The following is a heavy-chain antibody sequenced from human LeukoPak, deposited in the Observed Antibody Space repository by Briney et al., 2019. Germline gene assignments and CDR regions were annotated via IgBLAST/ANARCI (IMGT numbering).Heavy chain of an antibody. D-gene: IGHD3-3*01. CDR1: LCTFSKYL. V-gene: IGHV3-74*01. CDR3: ARDSFFLPGDG. J-gene: IGHJ4*02. Sequence: GGALRVSCVASLCTFSKYLMRSVRQPPERGGVWGLRINGDMTSTNYAGSVKGRFTISRDNAKNTFYLKRNRLQAEATAWYSCARDSFFLPGDGWGQGTLVTASS. CDR2: INGDMTST.